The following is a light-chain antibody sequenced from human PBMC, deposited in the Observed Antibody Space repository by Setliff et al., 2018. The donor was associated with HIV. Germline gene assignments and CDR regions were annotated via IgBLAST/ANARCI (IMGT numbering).Light chain of an antibody. CDR2: YDS. V-gene: IGLV3-21*04. J-gene: IGLJ1*01. Sequence: SYELTQPPSVSVAPGKTARITCGGNNIGSKSVHWYQQKPGQAPVLVISYDSDRPSGIPERFSGSNSGNTATLTISRVEAGDEADYYCQVWDSSSDHPYVFGTWTKVTVL. CDR3: QVWDSSSDHPYV. CDR1: NIGSKS.